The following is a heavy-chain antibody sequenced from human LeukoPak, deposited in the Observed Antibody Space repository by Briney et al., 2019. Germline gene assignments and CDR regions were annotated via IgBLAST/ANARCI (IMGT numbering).Heavy chain of an antibody. Sequence: GSSVKVSCKASGGTFSSYTISWVRQAPGQGLEWMGRIIPILGIANYAQKFQGRVTTTADKSTSTAYMELSSLRSEDTAVYYCAGDDGIVGATGGYFDYWGQGTLVTVSS. CDR2: IIPILGIA. CDR3: AGDDGIVGATGGYFDY. V-gene: IGHV1-69*04. J-gene: IGHJ4*02. CDR1: GGTFSSYT. D-gene: IGHD1-26*01.